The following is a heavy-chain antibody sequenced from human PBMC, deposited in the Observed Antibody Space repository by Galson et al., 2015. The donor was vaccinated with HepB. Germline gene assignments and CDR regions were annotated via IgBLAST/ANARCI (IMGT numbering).Heavy chain of an antibody. CDR1: GFRFTKYT. D-gene: IGHD3-3*01. J-gene: IGHJ4*02. Sequence: SLRLSCAASGFRFTKYTMAWVRQVPGKGLEWVSAVTGGGEITYFADSVRGRFSISKDISQNTVHLQMNRLRVEDTAIYHCAKVAILRATPHYFDFLGRGTLVTVSS. CDR3: AKVAILRATPHYFDF. CDR2: VTGGGEIT. V-gene: IGHV3-23*01.